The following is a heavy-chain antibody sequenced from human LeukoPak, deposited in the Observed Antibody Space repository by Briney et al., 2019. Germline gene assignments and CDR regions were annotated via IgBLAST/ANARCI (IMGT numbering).Heavy chain of an antibody. CDR2: IYYSGST. CDR1: GGSISSYY. Sequence: SETLSLTCTVSGGSISSYYRSWIRQPPGKGLEWIGYIYYSGSTNYNPSLKSRVTISVDTSKNQFSLKLSSVTAADTAVYYCARVGGSGSYYFAFDIWGQGTMVTVSS. D-gene: IGHD1-26*01. J-gene: IGHJ3*02. CDR3: ARVGGSGSYYFAFDI. V-gene: IGHV4-59*01.